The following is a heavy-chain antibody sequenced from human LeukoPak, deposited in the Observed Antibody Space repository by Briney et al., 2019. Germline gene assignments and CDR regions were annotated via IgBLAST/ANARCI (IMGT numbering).Heavy chain of an antibody. D-gene: IGHD2-8*02. CDR2: ISWNTGGI. CDR1: GFTFDIYA. Sequence: GGSLRLSCAASGFTFDIYAMHWVRQAPGKGLEWVSGISWNTGGIGYADSVKGRFTISRDNAKNSLYLQMNSLRAEDMALYYCAKDEFVASAFTGAFDIWGQGTMVTVSS. CDR3: AKDEFVASAFTGAFDI. V-gene: IGHV3-9*03. J-gene: IGHJ3*02.